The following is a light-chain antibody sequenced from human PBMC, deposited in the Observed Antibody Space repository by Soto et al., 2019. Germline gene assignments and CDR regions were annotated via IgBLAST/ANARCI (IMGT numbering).Light chain of an antibody. CDR1: QSISSW. J-gene: IGKJ5*01. CDR2: DAS. Sequence: DIQMTQSPSTLSASVGDRVTITCRASQSISSWLAWYQQRPGQAPKLLIYDASRLESGVPSRFSGTGSGTEFTLTISSLQPDDFATYYCQRYNSYPITFGQGTRWRLN. CDR3: QRYNSYPIT. V-gene: IGKV1-5*01.